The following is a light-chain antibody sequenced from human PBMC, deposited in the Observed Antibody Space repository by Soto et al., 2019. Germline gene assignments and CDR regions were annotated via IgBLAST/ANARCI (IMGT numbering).Light chain of an antibody. CDR2: GAS. CDR1: QSVSSSY. V-gene: IGKV3-20*01. CDR3: QQYGSSPRT. J-gene: IGKJ1*01. Sequence: EIVLTPSPGTLSLSPGERATLSCLASQSVSSSYLAWYQQKPGQAPRLLIYGASSRATGIPDRFSGSGSGTDFTLTISRLEPEDFAVYYCQQYGSSPRTFGQGTK.